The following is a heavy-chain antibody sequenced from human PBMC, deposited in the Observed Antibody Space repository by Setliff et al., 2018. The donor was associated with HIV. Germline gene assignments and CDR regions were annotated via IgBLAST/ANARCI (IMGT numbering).Heavy chain of an antibody. Sequence: PVESLKISCKASELNSPNDWIAWVRQMSGNGLEWMGIIYPGDSETRYSPSFQGQVTISVDKSTTTAYLQWSSLKASDSAIYYCARARMVRKIYFFDYWGQGTMVTVSS. D-gene: IGHD3-10*01. CDR3: ARARMVRKIYFFDY. CDR2: IYPGDSET. CDR1: ELNSPNDW. V-gene: IGHV5-51*01. J-gene: IGHJ4*02.